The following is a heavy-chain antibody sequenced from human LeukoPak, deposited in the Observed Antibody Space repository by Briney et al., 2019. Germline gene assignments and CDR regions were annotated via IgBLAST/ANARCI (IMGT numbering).Heavy chain of an antibody. CDR1: GGSFSGYY. D-gene: IGHD2-21*02. CDR2: INHSGST. J-gene: IGHJ6*02. CDR3: AGEYCGGDCSLYYYYGMDV. Sequence: PSETLSLTCAVYGGSFSGYYWSWIRQPPGKGLEWIGEINHSGSTNYNPSLNSRVTISVDTSKNQFSLKLRSVTAANTAVYYCAGEYCGGDCSLYYYYGMDVWGQGTTVTVSS. V-gene: IGHV4-34*01.